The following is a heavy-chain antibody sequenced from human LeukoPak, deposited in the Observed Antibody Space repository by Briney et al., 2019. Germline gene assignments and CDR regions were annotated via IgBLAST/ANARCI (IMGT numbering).Heavy chain of an antibody. V-gene: IGHV3-23*01. CDR3: AAGDGYNEAYFDY. D-gene: IGHD5-12*01. J-gene: IGHJ4*02. Sequence: GGSLRLSCAASGFTFDDYTMHWVRQAPGKGLEWVSAISGSGGSTYYADSVKGRFTISRDNSKNTLYLQMNSLRAEDTAVYYCAAGDGYNEAYFDYWGQGTLVTVSS. CDR1: GFTFDDYT. CDR2: ISGSGGST.